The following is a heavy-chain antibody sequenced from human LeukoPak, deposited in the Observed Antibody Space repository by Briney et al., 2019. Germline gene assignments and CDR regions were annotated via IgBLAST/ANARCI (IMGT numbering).Heavy chain of an antibody. CDR3: ARVMDYGGNRENFDY. Sequence: ASVKVSCKASGYTFTGYYMHWVRQAPGQGLEWMGWINPNSGGTNYAQKFQGRVTMTRDTSISTAYMELSSLRSDDTAVYYCARVMDYGGNRENFDYWGQGTLVTASS. CDR2: INPNSGGT. D-gene: IGHD4-23*01. V-gene: IGHV1-2*02. J-gene: IGHJ4*02. CDR1: GYTFTGYY.